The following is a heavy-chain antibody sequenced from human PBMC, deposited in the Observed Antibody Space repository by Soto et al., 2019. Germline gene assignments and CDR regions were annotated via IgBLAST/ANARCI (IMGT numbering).Heavy chain of an antibody. V-gene: IGHV3-7*04. J-gene: IGHJ4*02. Sequence: GGSLRLSCAASAFTFRNYWMSWVRQAPGKGLECVAKIKEDGSEKYYVDSVKGRFTISRDNAENPVYLQMNSLTVEDTAMYYCARASSGTSGAIDYWGQGTLVTVSS. CDR3: ARASSGTSGAIDY. D-gene: IGHD2-2*01. CDR1: AFTFRNYW. CDR2: IKEDGSEK.